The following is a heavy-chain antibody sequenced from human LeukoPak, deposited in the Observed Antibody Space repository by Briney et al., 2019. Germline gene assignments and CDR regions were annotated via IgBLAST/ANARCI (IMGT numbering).Heavy chain of an antibody. CDR1: GFTFRSYW. CDR2: INSDGSST. J-gene: IGHJ4*02. V-gene: IGHV3-74*01. CDR3: AIGTGWYHADY. Sequence: FTFRGSGFTFRSYWMYWVRQAPGKGLVWVSRINSDGSSTSYTDSVKGRFTISRDNAKNMLYLQMNSLRVEDTAVYYCAIGTGWYHADYWGQGTLVTVSS. D-gene: IGHD6-19*01.